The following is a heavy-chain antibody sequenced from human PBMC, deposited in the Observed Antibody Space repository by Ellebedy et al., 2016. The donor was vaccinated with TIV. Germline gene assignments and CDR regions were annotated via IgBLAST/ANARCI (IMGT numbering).Heavy chain of an antibody. J-gene: IGHJ4*02. D-gene: IGHD3-22*01. CDR3: ARGGYHSSGSHFIFDY. CDR1: GGSISSGGYY. CDR2: IYYSGST. V-gene: IGHV4-31*03. Sequence: SETLSLXCTVSGGSISSGGYYWSWIRQHPGKGLEWIGYIYYSGSTYYNPSLKSRVTISVDTSKNQFSLKLSSVTAADTAVYYCARGGYHSSGSHFIFDYWGQGTLVTVSS.